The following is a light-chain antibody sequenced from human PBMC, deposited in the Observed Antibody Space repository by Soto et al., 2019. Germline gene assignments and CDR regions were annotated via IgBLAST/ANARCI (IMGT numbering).Light chain of an antibody. CDR2: GAS. CDR1: QSISSSY. CDR3: QQYDSSPRT. Sequence: EVVLTQSPGTLSLSPGETATLSCRASQSISSSYLAWYQQKPGQAPRLLIYGASSRATGIPDRVSGSGSGTDFTLTINRLEPEDFAVYYGQQYDSSPRTFGQGTKVDIK. J-gene: IGKJ1*01. V-gene: IGKV3-20*01.